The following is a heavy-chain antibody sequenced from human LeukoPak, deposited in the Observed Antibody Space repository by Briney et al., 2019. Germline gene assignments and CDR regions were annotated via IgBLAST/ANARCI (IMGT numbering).Heavy chain of an antibody. V-gene: IGHV3-30-3*01. D-gene: IGHD3-10*01. Sequence: GGSLRLSCAASGFTFSSFALHWVRQAPGKGLEWVAVISYDGSNKYYADSVKGRFTVSRDGSNNTLYLQMNSLRAEDTAVYYCARDPTVLLWLGELRGPRDAFDIWGQGTMVTVSS. CDR2: ISYDGSNK. CDR3: ARDPTVLLWLGELRGPRDAFDI. CDR1: GFTFSSFA. J-gene: IGHJ3*02.